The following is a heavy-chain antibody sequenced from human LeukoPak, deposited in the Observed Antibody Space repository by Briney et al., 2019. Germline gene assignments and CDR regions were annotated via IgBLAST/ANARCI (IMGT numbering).Heavy chain of an antibody. Sequence: PGGSLRLSCAASGFTFDDYGMSWVRQAPGKGLEYVAAISSDGGVTYYADSVKGRFTISRDNSKNTLYLQMGSLRAEDMAVYYCARRSLPERSGWYFPDYWGQGTLVTVSS. J-gene: IGHJ4*02. V-gene: IGHV3-64*02. CDR3: ARRSLPERSGWYFPDY. CDR1: GFTFDDYG. D-gene: IGHD6-19*01. CDR2: ISSDGGVT.